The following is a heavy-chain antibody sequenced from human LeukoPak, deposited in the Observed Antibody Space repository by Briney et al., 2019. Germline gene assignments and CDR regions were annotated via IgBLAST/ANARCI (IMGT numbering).Heavy chain of an antibody. J-gene: IGHJ4*02. D-gene: IGHD3-22*01. V-gene: IGHV3-30*02. CDR3: AKLAYDSSGYYYVDY. CDR1: GFTFSSYG. Sequence: GGSLRLSCGASGFTFSSYGMHWVRQAPGKGLEWVAFIRYDGSNKYYADSVKGRFTISRDNSKNTLYLQMNTLRAEDTAVYYCAKLAYDSSGYYYVDYWGQGTLVTVSS. CDR2: IRYDGSNK.